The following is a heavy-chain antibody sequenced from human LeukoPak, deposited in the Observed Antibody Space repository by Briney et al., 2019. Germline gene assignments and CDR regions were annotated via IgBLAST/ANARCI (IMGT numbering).Heavy chain of an antibody. CDR1: GGSISSYY. CDR2: IYYSGST. D-gene: IGHD5-24*01. CDR3: ARVLVGMATIGIFDY. V-gene: IGHV4-59*01. Sequence: SETLSLTCTVSGGSISSYYWSWIRQPPGKGLEWIGYIYYSGSTNYNPSLKSRVTISVDTSKNQFSLKLSSVTAADTAVYYCARVLVGMATIGIFDYWGQGTLVTVSS. J-gene: IGHJ4*02.